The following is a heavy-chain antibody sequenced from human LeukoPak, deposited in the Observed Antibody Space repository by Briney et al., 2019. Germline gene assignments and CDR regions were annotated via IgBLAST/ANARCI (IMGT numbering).Heavy chain of an antibody. Sequence: PSETLSLTCTVSGGSISSYYWSWIRQPPGMGLEWIGYIYYSGSTNYNPSLKSRVTISVDASKNQFSLKLSSVTAADTAVYYCARQIVVVPAAPFDYWGQGTLVTVSS. CDR3: ARQIVVVPAAPFDY. CDR2: IYYSGST. CDR1: GGSISSYY. D-gene: IGHD2-2*01. J-gene: IGHJ4*02. V-gene: IGHV4-59*01.